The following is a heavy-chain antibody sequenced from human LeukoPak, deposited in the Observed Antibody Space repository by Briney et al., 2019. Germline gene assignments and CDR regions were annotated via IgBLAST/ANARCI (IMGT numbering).Heavy chain of an antibody. CDR2: IIPIFATT. CDR1: GYTFTSYD. J-gene: IGHJ4*02. CDR3: AKGRGDGYCTNGICYPPYFDY. D-gene: IGHD2-8*01. Sequence: SVKVSCKASGYTFTSYDINWVRQAPGQGLEWMGRIIPIFATTNYAQKFQGRVTITTDESTSTAYMELSSLTSEDTAVYFCAKGRGDGYCTNGICYPPYFDYWGQGTLVTVSS. V-gene: IGHV1-69*05.